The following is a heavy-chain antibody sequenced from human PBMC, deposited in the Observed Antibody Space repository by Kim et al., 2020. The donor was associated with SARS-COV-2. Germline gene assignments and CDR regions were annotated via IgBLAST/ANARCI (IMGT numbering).Heavy chain of an antibody. J-gene: IGHJ4*02. CDR1: GYRFTSYW. V-gene: IGHV5-10-1*01. CDR2: IDPADFQT. CDR3: VRQTGVLGSGTYEGHDY. D-gene: IGHD3-10*02. Sequence: GESLKISCKGSGYRFTSYWITWVRQMPGKGLEWMGRIDPADFQTNYSPSFQGHVTISADRSISTAYLQWSSLKASDTAMYYCVRQTGVLGSGTYEGHDYWGQETLVTVSS.